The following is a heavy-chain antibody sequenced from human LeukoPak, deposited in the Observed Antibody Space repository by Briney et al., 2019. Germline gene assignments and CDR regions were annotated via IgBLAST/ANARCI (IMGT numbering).Heavy chain of an antibody. CDR1: GFTFSSYA. Sequence: GGSLRLSCAASGFTFSSYAMSWVRQAPGKGLEWVSAISGSGGSTYYADSVKGRFTISRDNSKNTLYLQTNSLRAEDTAVYYCARDRLRAIAAAGYWGQGTLVTVSS. V-gene: IGHV3-23*01. D-gene: IGHD6-13*01. CDR2: ISGSGGST. CDR3: ARDRLRAIAAAGY. J-gene: IGHJ4*02.